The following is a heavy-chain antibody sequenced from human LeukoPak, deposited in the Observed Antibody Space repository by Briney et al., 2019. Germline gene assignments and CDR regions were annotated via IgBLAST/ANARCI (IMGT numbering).Heavy chain of an antibody. V-gene: IGHV1-46*01. CDR2: INPSGGST. D-gene: IGHD2-2*01. Sequence: ASVKVSCRASGYTFTSYYMRWVRQAPGQGLEWMGIINPSGGSTSYAQKFQGRVTMTRDMSTSTVYMELSSLRSEDTAVYYCARTSRKGEVVPARWFDPWGQGTLVTVSS. CDR1: GYTFTSYY. CDR3: ARTSRKGEVVPARWFDP. J-gene: IGHJ5*02.